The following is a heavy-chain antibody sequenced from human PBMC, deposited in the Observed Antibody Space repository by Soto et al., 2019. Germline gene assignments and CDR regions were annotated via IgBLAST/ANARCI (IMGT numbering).Heavy chain of an antibody. J-gene: IGHJ6*02. Sequence: QVQLVQSGAEVKKPGASVKVSCKASGYTFTSYGISWVRQAPGQGLEWMGWISAYNGNTNYAQKLQGRVTMTTDTSMSTAYMELRSLRSDDTAVYYCARPLLPRNYYYYGMDVWGQGTTVTVSS. CDR2: ISAYNGNT. CDR1: GYTFTSYG. V-gene: IGHV1-18*01. CDR3: ARPLLPRNYYYYGMDV. D-gene: IGHD3-22*01.